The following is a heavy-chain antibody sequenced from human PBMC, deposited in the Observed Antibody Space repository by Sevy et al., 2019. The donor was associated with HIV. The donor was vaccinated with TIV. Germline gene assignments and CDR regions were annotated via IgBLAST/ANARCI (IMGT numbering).Heavy chain of an antibody. CDR1: GFSFSTYT. D-gene: IGHD4-4*01. V-gene: IGHV3-21*01. CDR2: ISSSSSYI. Sequence: GGSLRLSCAASGFSFSTYTMNWVRQAPGKWLEWVSSISSSSSYIHYTDSVKGLFTISRDNAKNSLYLQMNSLRAEDTAVYYCARDQDYKYFDYWGQGTLVTVSS. CDR3: ARDQDYKYFDY. J-gene: IGHJ4*02.